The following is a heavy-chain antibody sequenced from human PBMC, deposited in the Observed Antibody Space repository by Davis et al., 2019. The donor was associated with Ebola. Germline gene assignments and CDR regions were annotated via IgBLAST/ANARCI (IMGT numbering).Heavy chain of an antibody. CDR2: IRYDGSNK. CDR1: GFTFRSYG. CDR3: ARERIATRLFDP. J-gene: IGHJ5*02. D-gene: IGHD6-6*01. V-gene: IGHV3-30*02. Sequence: GESLKISCAASGFTFRSYGMHWVRQAPGKGLEWVAFIRYDGSNKYYADSVKGRFTISRDNSKNTLYLQMNSLRAEDTAVYYCARERIATRLFDPWGQGTLVTVSS.